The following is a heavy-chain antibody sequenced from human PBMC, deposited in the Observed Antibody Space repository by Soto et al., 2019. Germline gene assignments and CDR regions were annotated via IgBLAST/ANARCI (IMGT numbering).Heavy chain of an antibody. CDR2: INHRGST. D-gene: IGHD3-3*01. CDR1: GGSFSSYY. J-gene: IGHJ5*02. Sequence: QVQLQQWGAGLLKPSETLSLTCAVYGGSFSSYYWSWIRQPPGKGLEWIGVINHRGSTNYDPSLKRRVTISIDTSKNQVSLTLSSVTAADTAVYYCARGEPRFMEWLLLSEYFDPWGQGTLVTVSS. CDR3: ARGEPRFMEWLLLSEYFDP. V-gene: IGHV4-34*01.